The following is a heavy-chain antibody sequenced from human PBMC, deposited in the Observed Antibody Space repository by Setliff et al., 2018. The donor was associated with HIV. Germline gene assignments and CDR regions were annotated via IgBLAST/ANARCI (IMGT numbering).Heavy chain of an antibody. V-gene: IGHV1-69*06. J-gene: IGHJ6*03. CDR1: GDTFSSYA. CDR3: ARDVYYYFYMDV. CDR2: IIPIFGSP. Sequence: SVKVSCKASGDTFSSYAISWVRQAPGQGLEWMGRIIPIFGSPNYAQKFQGRVTITADKSTSTAYMELSSLRSEDTAVYYCARDVYYYFYMDVWGKGTTVTSP.